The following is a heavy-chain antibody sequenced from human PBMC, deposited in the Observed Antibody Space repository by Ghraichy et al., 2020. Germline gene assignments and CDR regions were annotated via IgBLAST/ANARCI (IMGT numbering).Heavy chain of an antibody. Sequence: GGSLRLSCAASGFTFSSYSMNWVRQAPGKELEWVSSISSSSSYIYYADSVKGRFTISRDNAKNSLYLQMNSLRAEDTAVYYCARDLPCSGGSCYPNYYYYYGMDVWGQGTTVTVSS. J-gene: IGHJ6*02. V-gene: IGHV3-21*01. CDR1: GFTFSSYS. CDR2: ISSSSSYI. CDR3: ARDLPCSGGSCYPNYYYYYGMDV. D-gene: IGHD2-15*01.